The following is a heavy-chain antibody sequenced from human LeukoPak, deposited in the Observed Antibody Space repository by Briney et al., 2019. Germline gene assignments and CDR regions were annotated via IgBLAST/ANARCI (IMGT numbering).Heavy chain of an antibody. D-gene: IGHD2-8*01. Sequence: GRSLRLSCAASGFSFSNYGMHWVRQAPGKGLEWVSAISGSGGSTYYADSVKGRFTISRDNSKNTLYLQMNSLRAEDTAVYYCAKDEDAIANNAFDIWGQGTMVTVSS. CDR2: ISGSGGST. V-gene: IGHV3-23*01. J-gene: IGHJ3*02. CDR3: AKDEDAIANNAFDI. CDR1: GFSFSNYG.